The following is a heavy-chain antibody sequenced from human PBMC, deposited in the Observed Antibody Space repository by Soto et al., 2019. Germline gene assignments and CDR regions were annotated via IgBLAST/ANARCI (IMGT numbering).Heavy chain of an antibody. Sequence: GGSLRLSCAASGFTFSSYSMNWVRQAPGKGLEWVSYISSSSSTIYYADSVKGRFTISRDNAKNSLYLQMNSLRAEDTAVYYCGRDVSSPYSSSWYASYMDVWGKGTTVTVSS. V-gene: IGHV3-48*01. D-gene: IGHD6-13*01. CDR2: ISSSSSTI. J-gene: IGHJ6*03. CDR1: GFTFSSYS. CDR3: GRDVSSPYSSSWYASYMDV.